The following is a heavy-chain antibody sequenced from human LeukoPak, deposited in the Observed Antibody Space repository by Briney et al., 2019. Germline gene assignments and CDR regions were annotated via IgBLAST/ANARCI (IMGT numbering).Heavy chain of an antibody. CDR3: ARPLSGDSSSSPDY. Sequence: GGSLRLSCAASGFTFSSYAMSWVRQAPGKGLLWVSAISGSGGNTYYADSVKGRFTISRDNSKNTLYLQMNSLRAEDTAVYYCARPLSGDSSSSPDYWGQGTLVTVSS. CDR1: GFTFSSYA. J-gene: IGHJ4*02. CDR2: ISGSGGNT. D-gene: IGHD6-13*01. V-gene: IGHV3-23*01.